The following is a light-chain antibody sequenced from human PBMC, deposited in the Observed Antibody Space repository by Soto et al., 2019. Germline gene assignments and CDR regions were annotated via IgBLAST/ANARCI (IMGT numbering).Light chain of an antibody. J-gene: IGKJ1*01. CDR1: QSISSY. CDR3: QQSHTTPPT. Sequence: DIQLTQSPSSLSASVGDRVTVTCRASQSISSYLNWYQQRPGKAPKVLIYAASSLQSGVPSRFSGSGSGTDFTLTISSLQPEDFATYYCQQSHTTPPTFGQGTKVDIK. CDR2: AAS. V-gene: IGKV1-39*01.